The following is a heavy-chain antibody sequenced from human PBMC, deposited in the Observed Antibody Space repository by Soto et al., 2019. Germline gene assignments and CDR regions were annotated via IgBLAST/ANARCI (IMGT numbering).Heavy chain of an antibody. J-gene: IGHJ4*02. Sequence: QVQLVQSGAEVKKPGASVRVSCKASGYTFTHYYIHWVRQAPGQGLEWMGIINPTGGITTYAQKFRAGFSMTRDTSTSTVYLELNSLRSEDSAVYYCATSVNSAMAFDYWGQGTLVTVSS. CDR2: INPTGGIT. CDR1: GYTFTHYY. D-gene: IGHD5-18*01. CDR3: ATSVNSAMAFDY. V-gene: IGHV1-46*01.